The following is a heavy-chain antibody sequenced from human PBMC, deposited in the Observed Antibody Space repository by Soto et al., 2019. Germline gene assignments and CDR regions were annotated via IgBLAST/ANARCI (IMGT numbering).Heavy chain of an antibody. J-gene: IGHJ5*02. D-gene: IGHD3-10*01. V-gene: IGHV3-23*01. CDR1: GFTFSSYG. CDR2: IRGSAGNA. CDR3: AKHLWFGESVFDP. Sequence: EVQLLESGGGLVQPGGSLRLSCAGTGFTFSSYGMSWVRQAPGKGLEWVSTIRGSAGNANYADSVKGRFTISRDDSTNTVHLQMNSLRPYDTAVYYCAKHLWFGESVFDPWGQGTLVVVSS.